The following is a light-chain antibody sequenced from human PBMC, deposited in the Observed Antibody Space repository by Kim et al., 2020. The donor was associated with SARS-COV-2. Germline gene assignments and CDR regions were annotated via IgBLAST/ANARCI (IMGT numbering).Light chain of an antibody. Sequence: GQSVPISCTVTSSAVGAYKFVSWYQQHPVKAPKLIIYEVSERTSGVPDRFSGSKSGNTASLTVSGLQADDEADYYCSSYGGSDTFVFGGGTQLTVL. V-gene: IGLV2-8*01. CDR1: SSAVGAYKF. CDR3: SSYGGSDTFV. J-gene: IGLJ7*01. CDR2: EVS.